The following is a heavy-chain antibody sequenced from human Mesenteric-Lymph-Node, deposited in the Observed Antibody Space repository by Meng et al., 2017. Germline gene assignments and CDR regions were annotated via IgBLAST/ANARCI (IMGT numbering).Heavy chain of an antibody. CDR3: ARDSPTTVGAFDI. Sequence: LTCAASGFTFSSYGMHWVRQAPGKGLEWVAVIWYDGSNKYYADSVKGRFTISRDNSKNTLYLQMNSLRAEDTAVYYCARDSPTTVGAFDIWGQGTMDTVSS. CDR1: GFTFSSYG. J-gene: IGHJ3*02. D-gene: IGHD4-23*01. CDR2: IWYDGSNK. V-gene: IGHV3-33*01.